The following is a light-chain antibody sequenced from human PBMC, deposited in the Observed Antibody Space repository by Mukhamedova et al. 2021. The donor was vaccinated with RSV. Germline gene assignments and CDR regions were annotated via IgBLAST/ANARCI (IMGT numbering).Light chain of an antibody. CDR3: AAWDDSLNALYV. Sequence: GSRSNIGRNTVDWYRQFPGTAPQLPIYANNQRPSAVPDRFSGSRSGTSASLAISGLHSGDEADYYCAAWDDSLNALYVFGSGTKV. CDR1: RSNIGRNT. V-gene: IGLV1-44*01. CDR2: ANN. J-gene: IGLJ1*01.